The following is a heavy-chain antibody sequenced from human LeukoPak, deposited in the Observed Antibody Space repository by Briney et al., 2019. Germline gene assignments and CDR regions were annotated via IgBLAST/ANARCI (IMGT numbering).Heavy chain of an antibody. CDR3: ARGKSNLVALNWLDP. CDR2: INPNSGGT. J-gene: IGHJ5*02. V-gene: IGHV1-2*02. D-gene: IGHD5-24*01. CDR1: GYTFNGYY. Sequence: ASVKVSCKASGYTFNGYYIHWVRQAPGQGLEWMGWINPNSGGTNYAQKFQDRVTMTRDTSISTAYMELSRLTADDTATYYCARGKSNLVALNWLDPWGQGTLVTVSS.